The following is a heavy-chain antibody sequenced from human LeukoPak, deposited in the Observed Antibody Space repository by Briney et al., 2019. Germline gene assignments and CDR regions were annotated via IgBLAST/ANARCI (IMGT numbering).Heavy chain of an antibody. CDR3: TGEGGGLLWFGELDY. CDR2: IRSKANSYAT. J-gene: IGHJ4*02. CDR1: GFTFSGSA. D-gene: IGHD3-10*01. V-gene: IGHV3-73*01. Sequence: GRSLRLSCTAPGFTFSGSAMHWVRQASGKGLEWVGRIRSKANSYATAYAASVKGRFTISRDDSKNTAYLQMNSLKTEDTAVYYCTGEGGGLLWFGELDYWGQGTLVTVSS.